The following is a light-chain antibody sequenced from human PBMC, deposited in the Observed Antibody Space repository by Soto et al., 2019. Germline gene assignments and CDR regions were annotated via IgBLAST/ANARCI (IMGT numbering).Light chain of an antibody. CDR1: QSVSSN. CDR3: QQYNNWPPIT. J-gene: IGKJ4*01. V-gene: IGKV3-15*01. CDR2: GAS. Sequence: ELVMTQPPATLAVSPGDRATLSCRTSQSVSSNLAWYQQKPGQAPRLLIYGASTRATGIPARFSGSGSGTEFTLTISSLQSEDFAVYYCQQYNNWPPITFGGGTKVDIK.